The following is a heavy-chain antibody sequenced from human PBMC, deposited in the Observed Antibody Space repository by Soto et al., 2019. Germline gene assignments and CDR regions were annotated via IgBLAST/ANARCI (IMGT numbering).Heavy chain of an antibody. D-gene: IGHD3-3*02. J-gene: IGHJ5*02. Sequence: SETLSLTCTVSRGSIGAVGSSWSWIRQPPGGGLEWIGYIYHSGTTLFNPSLKARLTMSLDWSNNQFSLILNSVTAADTAVYYCARAHFYSGSGNFNNLMFDPWGRGTQVTVS. V-gene: IGHV4-30-2*01. CDR1: RGSIGAVGSS. CDR3: ARAHFYSGSGNFNNLMFDP. CDR2: IYHSGTT.